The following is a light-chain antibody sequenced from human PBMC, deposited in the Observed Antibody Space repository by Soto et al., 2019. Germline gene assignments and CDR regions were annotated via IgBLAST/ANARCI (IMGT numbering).Light chain of an antibody. V-gene: IGLV2-11*01. CDR2: DVS. CDR3: CSYAGSYTWV. J-gene: IGLJ1*01. CDR1: SRDVGAYNF. Sequence: QSALTQPRSVSGSPGQSVTISCTGTSRDVGAYNFVSWYQQHPGKAPKLMICDVSKRPSGVPDRFSGSKSGNTASLTISGLQAEDEADYYCCSYAGSYTWVFGTGTKLTVL.